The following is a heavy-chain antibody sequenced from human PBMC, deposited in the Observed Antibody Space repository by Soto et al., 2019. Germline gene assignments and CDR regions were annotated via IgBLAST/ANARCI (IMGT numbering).Heavy chain of an antibody. J-gene: IGHJ4*02. CDR3: AKDLFRGYSGYDLDY. CDR1: GFSFSSYS. D-gene: IGHD5-12*01. Sequence: PGGSLRLSCAASGFSFSSYSMHWVRQAPGKGLEWVAVISYDGSNKYYADSVKGRFTISRDNSKNTLYLQMNSLRAEDTAVYYCAKDLFRGYSGYDLDYWGQGTLVTVSS. CDR2: ISYDGSNK. V-gene: IGHV3-30*04.